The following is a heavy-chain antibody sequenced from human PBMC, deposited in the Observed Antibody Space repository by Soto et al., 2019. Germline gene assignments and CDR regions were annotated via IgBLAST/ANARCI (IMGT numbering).Heavy chain of an antibody. D-gene: IGHD2-15*01. CDR3: ARECSGGTCYPALGGLDV. V-gene: IGHV3-48*02. CDR1: GFSFSSYS. CDR2: ISSSSSNII. Sequence: GGSLRLSCAASGFSFSSYSMNWVRQAPGKGLEWVSYISSSSSNIIHYADSVKDRFTVSRDNAKNSLYLQMNSLRDEDTAVYYCARECSGGTCYPALGGLDVWGQGTTVTVSS. J-gene: IGHJ6*02.